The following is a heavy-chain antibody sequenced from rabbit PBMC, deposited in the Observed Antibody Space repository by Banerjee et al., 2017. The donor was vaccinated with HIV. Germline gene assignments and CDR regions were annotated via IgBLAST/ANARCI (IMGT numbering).Heavy chain of an antibody. Sequence: QSLEESGGDLVKPGASLTLTCTASGFDLSSSYWICWVRQAPGKGLEWIACIDAGSSGSTWYASWAKGRFTISKTSSTTVTLQMTSLTAADTATYFCARSQWLSLNLWGPGTLVTVS. CDR2: IDAGSSGST. CDR1: GFDLSSSYW. V-gene: IGHV1S40*01. J-gene: IGHJ4*01. CDR3: ARSQWLSLNL. D-gene: IGHD4-1*01.